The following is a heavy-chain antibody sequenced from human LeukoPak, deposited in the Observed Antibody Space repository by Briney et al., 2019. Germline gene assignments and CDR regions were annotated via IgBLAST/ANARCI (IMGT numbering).Heavy chain of an antibody. V-gene: IGHV4-38-2*02. CDR3: ARDNVPGYFDY. Sequence: SETLSLTCTVSGYSISSNYYGGWIRQPPGKGLEWIGSICHSGTTYYNPSLKVRVTISVDTSNNQFPLKLTSVTAPDTAVYYCARDNVPGYFDYWGQGTLVTVSS. CDR1: GYSISSNYY. D-gene: IGHD2-8*01. CDR2: ICHSGTT. J-gene: IGHJ4*02.